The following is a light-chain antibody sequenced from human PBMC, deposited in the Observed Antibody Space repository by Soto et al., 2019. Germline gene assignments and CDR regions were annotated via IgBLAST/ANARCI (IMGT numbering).Light chain of an antibody. Sequence: EIVLTQSPGTLSLSPGERATLSCRASQSVSSSYLAWYQQKPGQAPRLLIYGAPSRATGIPDRFSGSGSGTEFTLTISSLQSEDFATYYCQQYKSFWTFGQGTRVDIK. CDR1: QSVSSSY. V-gene: IGKV3-20*01. CDR3: QQYKSFWT. CDR2: GAP. J-gene: IGKJ1*01.